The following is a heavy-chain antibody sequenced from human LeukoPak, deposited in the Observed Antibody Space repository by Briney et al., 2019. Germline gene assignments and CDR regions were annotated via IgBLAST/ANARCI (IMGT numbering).Heavy chain of an antibody. J-gene: IGHJ6*02. Sequence: ASVKVSCKASGYTFTSYGISWVRRAPGQGLERMGWISAYNGNTNYAQKLQGRVTMTTDTSTSTAYMELRSLRSDDTAVYYCARDIGEDSRLWFGELPSYYYGMDVWGQGTTVTVSS. D-gene: IGHD3-10*01. CDR2: ISAYNGNT. V-gene: IGHV1-18*01. CDR1: GYTFTSYG. CDR3: ARDIGEDSRLWFGELPSYYYGMDV.